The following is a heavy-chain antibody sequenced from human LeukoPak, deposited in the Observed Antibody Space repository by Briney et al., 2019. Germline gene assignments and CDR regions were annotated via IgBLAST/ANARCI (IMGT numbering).Heavy chain of an antibody. J-gene: IGHJ4*02. CDR3: AKDVRVGEYYGSGSYFDY. D-gene: IGHD3-10*01. V-gene: IGHV3-23*01. Sequence: GGSLRLSCAASGFTFSSYAMSWVRQAPGKGLEWVSIISASGGSTYYADSVKGRFTISRDKSRNYLQMNSLRGDDTAIYYCAKDVRVGEYYGSGSYFDYWGQGTLVTVPS. CDR1: GFTFSSYA. CDR2: ISASGGST.